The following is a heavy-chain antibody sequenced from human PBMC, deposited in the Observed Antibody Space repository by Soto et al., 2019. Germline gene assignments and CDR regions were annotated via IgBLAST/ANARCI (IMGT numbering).Heavy chain of an antibody. D-gene: IGHD2-2*01. J-gene: IGHJ4*02. CDR3: AHRSPRKYCSSTSCYYLHYYDRSGYYFDF. Sequence: QITLKESGPTLVKPTQTLTLTCTFSGFSLSTSGVGVGWIRHPPGTALDWLALIYWNDDKPYSPSLKSRITITKYTSKSQVVLTMTNRDPVDTATYYCAHRSPRKYCSSTSCYYLHYYDRSGYYFDFWGQGTLVTVSS. V-gene: IGHV2-5*01. CDR1: GFSLSTSGVG. CDR2: IYWNDDK.